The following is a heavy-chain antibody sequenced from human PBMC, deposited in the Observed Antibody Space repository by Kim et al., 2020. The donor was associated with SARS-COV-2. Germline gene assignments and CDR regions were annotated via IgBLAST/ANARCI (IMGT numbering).Heavy chain of an antibody. CDR2: ST. V-gene: IGHV3-74*01. D-gene: IGHD4-17*01. CDR3: TSDPVGADDS. J-gene: IGHJ4*02. Sequence: STSSANSVRGRFIISRDNAKNTLFLRMNSLTAEDTAVYYCTSDPVGADDSWGQGTLVTVSS.